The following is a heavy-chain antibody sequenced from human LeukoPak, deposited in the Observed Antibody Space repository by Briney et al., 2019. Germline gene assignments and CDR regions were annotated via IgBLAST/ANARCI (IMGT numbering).Heavy chain of an antibody. Sequence: PSETLSLTCAVYGGSFSGCYWSWIRQPPGKGLEWIGEINHSGSTNYNPSLKSRVTISVDTSKNQFSLKLSSVTAADTAVYYCARGRPKRWLHGIDYWGQGTLVTVSS. CDR2: INHSGST. CDR1: GGSFSGCY. V-gene: IGHV4-34*01. CDR3: ARGRPKRWLHGIDY. J-gene: IGHJ4*02. D-gene: IGHD5-24*01.